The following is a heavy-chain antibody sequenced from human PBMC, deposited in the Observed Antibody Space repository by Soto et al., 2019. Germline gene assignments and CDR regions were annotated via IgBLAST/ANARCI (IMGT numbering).Heavy chain of an antibody. D-gene: IGHD3-3*01. CDR2: IYWDDYT. CDR3: AHRVLRTVFGLVTTTAIYFDF. V-gene: IGHV2-5*02. J-gene: IGHJ4*02. CDR1: GFSLTTRGVG. Sequence: QITLNESGPTLVKPTQTLTLTCTFSGFSLTTRGVGVGWIGQSPGKPQEGLAPIYWDDYTRYIPSLKSRLTITKDTSKNQVVLTMANLDPADTATYYCAHRVLRTVFGLVTTTAIYFDFWGQGTPVAVSS.